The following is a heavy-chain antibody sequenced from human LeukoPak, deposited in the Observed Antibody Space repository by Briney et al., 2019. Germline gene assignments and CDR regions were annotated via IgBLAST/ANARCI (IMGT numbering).Heavy chain of an antibody. J-gene: IGHJ6*03. D-gene: IGHD1-1*01. V-gene: IGHV4-34*01. CDR2: INHSGST. CDR1: GGSFSGYY. CDR3: AITTPAYYYMDV. Sequence: PSETLSLTCAVYGGSFSGYYWSWIRQPPGKGLEWIGEINHSGSTNYNPSLKSRVTISVDTSKNQFSLKLSSVTAADTAVYYCAITTPAYYYMDVWGKGTTVTISS.